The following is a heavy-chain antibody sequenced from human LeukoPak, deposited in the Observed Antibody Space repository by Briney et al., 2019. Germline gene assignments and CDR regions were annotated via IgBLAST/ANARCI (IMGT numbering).Heavy chain of an antibody. Sequence: APVKVSCKASGYTFISYGITWVRQAPGQGLEWMGWISVYNGNTNYAQKLQGRVTMTTDTSTSTAYMELRSLTSDDTAVYFCARDGYIYGSLDYWGQGTLVTVSS. V-gene: IGHV1-18*04. J-gene: IGHJ4*02. CDR2: ISVYNGNT. D-gene: IGHD5-18*01. CDR1: GYTFISYG. CDR3: ARDGYIYGSLDY.